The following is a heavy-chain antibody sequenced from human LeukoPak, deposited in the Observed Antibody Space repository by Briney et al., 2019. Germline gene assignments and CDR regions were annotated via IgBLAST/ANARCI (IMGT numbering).Heavy chain of an antibody. Sequence: GGSLGLSCAASGFSVNTNYMTWVRQAPGKGLEWVSVLYSGGGAYYADSVKDRFTISRDYSQNTLLLQMNSLRAEDTALYYCARGKTSDDIIEDAFDIWGQGTMVAVSS. CDR2: LYSGGGA. J-gene: IGHJ3*02. CDR1: GFSVNTNY. CDR3: ARGKTSDDIIEDAFDI. V-gene: IGHV3-66*01. D-gene: IGHD3-9*01.